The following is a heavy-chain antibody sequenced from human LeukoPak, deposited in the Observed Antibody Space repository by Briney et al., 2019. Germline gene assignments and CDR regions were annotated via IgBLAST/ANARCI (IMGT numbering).Heavy chain of an antibody. CDR3: AHDTSGYAEFDY. D-gene: IGHD3-22*01. V-gene: IGHV3-23*01. Sequence: GGSLRLSCAASGFTFSSYAMSWVRQAPGKGLEWVSAISGSGGGTYYADSVKGRFTISRDNFKNTLSLQMNSLRAEDTAVYYCAHDTSGYAEFDYWGQGTLVTVSS. CDR2: ISGSGGGT. J-gene: IGHJ4*02. CDR1: GFTFSSYA.